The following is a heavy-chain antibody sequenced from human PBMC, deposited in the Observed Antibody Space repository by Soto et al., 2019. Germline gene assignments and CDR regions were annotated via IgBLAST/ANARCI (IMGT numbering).Heavy chain of an antibody. D-gene: IGHD4-4*01. J-gene: IGHJ4*02. CDR1: GFTFSRFS. CDR3: ASDKDYSIDY. V-gene: IGHV3-48*02. CDR2: ISSTGNTI. Sequence: EVQLVESGGGLVQPGGSLRLSCAASGFTFSRFSLNWVRQAPGKGLEGVSYISSTGNTIYYADSVKGRFTISRDLAKNSRYLQMNNLRDEDTAVYYCASDKDYSIDYWGQGTLFTVSS.